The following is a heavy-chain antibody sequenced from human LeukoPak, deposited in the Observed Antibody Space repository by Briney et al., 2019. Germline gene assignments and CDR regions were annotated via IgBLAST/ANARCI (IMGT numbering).Heavy chain of an antibody. J-gene: IGHJ6*02. Sequence: GASVKVSCKASGGTFSSYAISWVRQAPGQGLEWMGRIIPILGIANYAQKFQGRVTITADKSTSTAYMELSSLRSEDTAVYYCARDRVDSSGYYYYYGIDVWGQGTAVTVSS. D-gene: IGHD3-22*01. CDR1: GGTFSSYA. CDR2: IIPILGIA. V-gene: IGHV1-69*04. CDR3: ARDRVDSSGYYYYYGIDV.